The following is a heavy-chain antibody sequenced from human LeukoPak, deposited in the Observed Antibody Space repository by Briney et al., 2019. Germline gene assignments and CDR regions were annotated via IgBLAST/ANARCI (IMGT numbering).Heavy chain of an antibody. CDR2: IKSKTDGGTT. V-gene: IGHV3-15*01. J-gene: IGHJ6*02. Sequence: GGSLRLSCAASGFTFSNAWMSWVRQAPGKGLEWVGRIKSKTDGGTTDYAAPVKGRFTISRDDSKNTLYLQMNSLKTEDTAVYYCTTDFIAAAGLYGMDVWGQGTTVTVSS. CDR1: GFTFSNAW. CDR3: TTDFIAAAGLYGMDV. D-gene: IGHD6-13*01.